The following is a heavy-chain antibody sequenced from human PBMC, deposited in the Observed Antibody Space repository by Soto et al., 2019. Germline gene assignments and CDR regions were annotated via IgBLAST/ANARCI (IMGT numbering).Heavy chain of an antibody. D-gene: IGHD3-22*01. CDR1: GGTFSSYA. J-gene: IGHJ3*02. V-gene: IGHV1-69*13. CDR3: ARATMRGLRPGAFDI. CDR2: IIPIFGTA. Sequence: SVKVSCKASGGTFSSYAISWVRQAPGQGLEWMGGIIPIFGTANYAQKFQGRVTITADESTSTAYMELSSLRSEDTAVYYCARATMRGLRPGAFDIWGQGTMVTVSS.